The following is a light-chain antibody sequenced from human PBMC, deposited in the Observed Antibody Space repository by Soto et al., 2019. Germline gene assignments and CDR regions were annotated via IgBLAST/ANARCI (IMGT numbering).Light chain of an antibody. CDR2: DVS. Sequence: QSALTQPASVSGSPGQSITISCTGTSSDVAAYNYVSWYQQHPGTAPKLMIYDVSNRPSGVSDRFSGSKSGNTASPTISGLQGEDEADYYCSSYTSSSTYVFGTGTKLTVL. CDR1: SSDVAAYNY. V-gene: IGLV2-14*01. CDR3: SSYTSSSTYV. J-gene: IGLJ1*01.